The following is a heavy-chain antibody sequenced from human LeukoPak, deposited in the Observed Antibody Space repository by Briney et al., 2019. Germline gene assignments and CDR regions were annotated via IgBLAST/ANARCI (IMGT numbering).Heavy chain of an antibody. CDR2: IYYTGST. D-gene: IGHD2-21*02. V-gene: IGHV4-31*03. CDR1: GASIISGGYY. CDR3: ARDPIAYCGADCYSD. Sequence: SQTLSLTCTVSGASIISGGYYWSWIRQHPGKGLEWIGYIYYTGSTYYNPSLKNRLTISIDTSKSQFSLKLTSVTAADTAVYYCARDPIAYCGADCYSDWGQGTLITVSS. J-gene: IGHJ4*02.